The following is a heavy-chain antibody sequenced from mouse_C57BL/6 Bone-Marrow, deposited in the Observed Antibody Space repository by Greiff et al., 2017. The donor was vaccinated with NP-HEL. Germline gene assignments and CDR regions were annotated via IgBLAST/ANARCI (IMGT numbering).Heavy chain of an antibody. J-gene: IGHJ2*01. V-gene: IGHV2-2*01. D-gene: IGHD1-1*01. CDR1: GFSLTSYG. CDR3: ATYGRGGNYFDY. CDR2: IWSGGRT. Sequence: QVQLKESGPGLVQPSQSLSITCTVSGFSLTSYGVHWVRQSPGKGLEWLGVIWSGGRTDYNAAFISRLSISKDNSKSQVFFKMNSLQADDTAIYYCATYGRGGNYFDYWGQGTTLTVSS.